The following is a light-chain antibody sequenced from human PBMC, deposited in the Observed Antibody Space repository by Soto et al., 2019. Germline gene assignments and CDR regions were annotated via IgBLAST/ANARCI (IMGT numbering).Light chain of an antibody. CDR3: QQYGSLSWT. CDR1: QKINTH. V-gene: IGKV1-39*01. J-gene: IGKJ1*01. Sequence: DIQMTQSPSSLSASVGDRVTIICRASQKINTHLNWYQQRAGKAPKLLIYDASSLESGVPSRFSGSGSGTDFTLTISRLEPEDFAVYYCQQYGSLSWTFGQGTKVDIK. CDR2: DAS.